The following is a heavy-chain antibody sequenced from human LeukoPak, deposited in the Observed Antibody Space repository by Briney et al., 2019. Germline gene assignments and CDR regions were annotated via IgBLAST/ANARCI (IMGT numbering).Heavy chain of an antibody. CDR1: GGSFSGYY. CDR3: ARGRGGTRGYFDY. J-gene: IGHJ4*02. V-gene: IGHV4-34*01. CDR2: INHSGST. D-gene: IGHD1-1*01. Sequence: PSETLSFTCAVYGGSFSGYYWSWIRQPPGKGLEWIGEINHSGSTNYNPSLKSRVTISVNTSKNQFSLKLSSVTAADTAVYYCARGRGGTRGYFDYWGQGTLVTVSS.